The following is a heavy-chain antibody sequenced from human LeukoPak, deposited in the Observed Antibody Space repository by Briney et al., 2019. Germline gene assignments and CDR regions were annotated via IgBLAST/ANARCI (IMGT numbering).Heavy chain of an antibody. V-gene: IGHV4-34*01. D-gene: IGHD6-19*01. J-gene: IGHJ4*02. CDR3: ARGGGQWLVHTSPRLSQ. CDR2: INHSGST. CDR1: GGSFSGYY. Sequence: PSGTLSLTCAVYGGSFSGYYWSWIRQAPGKGLEWIGEINHSGSTNYNPSLKSRVTISVDTSKNQFSLKLSSVTAADTAVYYCARGGGQWLVHTSPRLSQWGQGTLVTVSS.